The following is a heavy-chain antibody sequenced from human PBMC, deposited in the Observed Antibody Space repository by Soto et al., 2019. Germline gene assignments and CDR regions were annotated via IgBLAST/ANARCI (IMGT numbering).Heavy chain of an antibody. Sequence: ASVKVSCKACGYTFTSYSLQWLRQAPGKGIEWMGIINLSGGSTSSAQKFQGRVTMTRDTSTSTVYIELSSLRSEDTAVYYCAATIIAAVGAGYYYGMDAWGQGTTVTV. CDR2: INLSGGST. CDR1: GYTFTSYS. J-gene: IGHJ6*02. CDR3: AATIIAAVGAGYYYGMDA. V-gene: IGHV1-46*01. D-gene: IGHD6-13*01.